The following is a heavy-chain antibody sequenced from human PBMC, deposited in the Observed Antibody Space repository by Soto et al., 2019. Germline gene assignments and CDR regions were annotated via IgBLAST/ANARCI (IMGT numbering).Heavy chain of an antibody. D-gene: IGHD4-17*01. CDR1: GGSFSGYY. V-gene: IGHV4-34*01. Sequence: SETLSLTCAVYGGSFSGYYWSWIRQPPGKGLEWIGEINHSGSTNYNPSIKSRVTISVDTSKNQFSQKLSSVTAADTAVYYCARSPWVPEYGDEPRPNFDYWGQGTLVTSPQ. CDR2: INHSGST. CDR3: ARSPWVPEYGDEPRPNFDY. J-gene: IGHJ4*02.